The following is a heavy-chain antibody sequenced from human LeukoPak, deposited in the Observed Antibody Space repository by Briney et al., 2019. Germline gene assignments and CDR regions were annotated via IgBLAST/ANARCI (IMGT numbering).Heavy chain of an antibody. J-gene: IGHJ1*01. V-gene: IGHV3-43D*03. CDR3: VKDRGSFWSWGWPFQH. D-gene: IGHD6-19*01. CDR1: GFTFSSYA. Sequence: GGSLRLSCAASGFTFSSYAMSWVRQAPGKGLEWVSLVSWDGSGTYYTDSVEGRFTISRDNSENSLYLQMNGLRPEDTAFYYCVKDRGSFWSWGWPFQHWGQGTLVTVSS. CDR2: VSWDGSGT.